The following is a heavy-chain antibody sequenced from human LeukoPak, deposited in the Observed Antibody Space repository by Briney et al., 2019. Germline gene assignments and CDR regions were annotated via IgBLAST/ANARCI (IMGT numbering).Heavy chain of an antibody. J-gene: IGHJ4*02. V-gene: IGHV3-7*01. CDR2: IKQDGSET. CDR1: GFTFSTYW. Sequence: PGGSLRLSCAASGFTFSTYWMSWVRQAPGKGLEWVANIKQDGSETYYVDSVNGRFTISRDNAKNSLYLQMDTLRAEDTAVYYCVRDRGADRFDYWGQGTLVTVSS. D-gene: IGHD3-10*01. CDR3: VRDRGADRFDY.